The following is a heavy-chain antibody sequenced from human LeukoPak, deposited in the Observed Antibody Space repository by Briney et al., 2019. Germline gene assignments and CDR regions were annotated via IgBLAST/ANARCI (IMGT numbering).Heavy chain of an antibody. V-gene: IGHV4-59*08. CDR3: ARHGGGLGWFDP. Sequence: NPSETLSLTCTVSGGSISTFYWSWIRQPPGKGLEWIGYIYNIGTTNYNPSLKNRATISVDTSKNQFSLRLSSGTAVDTAMYYCARHGGGLGWFDPWGRGALVTVSS. CDR2: IYNIGTT. CDR1: GGSISTFY. J-gene: IGHJ5*02. D-gene: IGHD3-16*01.